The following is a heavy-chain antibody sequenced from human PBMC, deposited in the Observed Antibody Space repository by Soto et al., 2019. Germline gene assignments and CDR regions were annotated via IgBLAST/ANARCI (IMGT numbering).Heavy chain of an antibody. V-gene: IGHV2-5*02. Sequence: QITLKESGPTLLSPTQTLTLTCTFSGFSLTTSGVGVGWIRQPPGKALEWLAFIYWDDDKRYSPSLHSRLTITKDTSKNQVVLTRTNMDPVDTATYFCAHRRPWSSNWNSGWLDPWGQGTLVTVSS. CDR3: AHRRPWSSNWNSGWLDP. CDR1: GFSLTTSGVG. CDR2: IYWDDDK. D-gene: IGHD1-1*01. J-gene: IGHJ5*02.